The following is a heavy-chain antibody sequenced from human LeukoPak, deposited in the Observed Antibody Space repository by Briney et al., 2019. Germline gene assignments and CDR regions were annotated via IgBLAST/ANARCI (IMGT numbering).Heavy chain of an antibody. CDR2: IKRETDGCTT. V-gene: IGHV3-15*01. Sequence: GGSLRLSCAASGFTFSNAWMSWVRQAPGKGLEWVGRIKRETDGCTTDYAAPVKGRLTISRDDSKNTLYLQMNSLKTEDTAVYYCTTDRWDYDYVWGSYRHYHFDYWGQGTLVTVSS. J-gene: IGHJ4*02. CDR3: TTDRWDYDYVWGSYRHYHFDY. CDR1: GFTFSNAW. D-gene: IGHD3-16*02.